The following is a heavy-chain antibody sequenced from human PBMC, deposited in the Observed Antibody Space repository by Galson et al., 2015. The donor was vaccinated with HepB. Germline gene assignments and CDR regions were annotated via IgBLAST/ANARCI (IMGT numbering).Heavy chain of an antibody. Sequence: SVKVSCKASGYTFTNYGMSWARQAPGQGLEWMGWISIYNGNTIYAQKFQGRVTMTTDISTSTVYMDLRSLRSDDTAVYYCARDKFGDYGWGSYFPDWGQGTLVTVSP. CDR3: ARDKFGDYGWGSYFPD. J-gene: IGHJ4*02. CDR1: GYTFTNYG. CDR2: ISIYNGNT. V-gene: IGHV1-18*04. D-gene: IGHD3-10*01.